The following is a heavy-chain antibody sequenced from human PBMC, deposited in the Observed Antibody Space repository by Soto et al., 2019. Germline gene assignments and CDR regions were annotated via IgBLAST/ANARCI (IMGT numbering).Heavy chain of an antibody. Sequence: GGSLRLFCAASGFTFSNYAMSWVRQATGKRMEWVSAISGSGGSTYYADFVKGRFTISRDNSKNTLYLQMNSLRAEDTAVYYCAKGTRLSFYDMDVWGQGTTVTVSS. CDR3: AKGTRLSFYDMDV. J-gene: IGHJ6*02. V-gene: IGHV3-23*01. CDR1: GFTFSNYA. D-gene: IGHD1-1*01. CDR2: ISGSGGST.